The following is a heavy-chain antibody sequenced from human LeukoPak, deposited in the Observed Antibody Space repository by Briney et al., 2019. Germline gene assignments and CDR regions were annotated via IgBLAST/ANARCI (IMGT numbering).Heavy chain of an antibody. CDR3: TTGKIYCSTTSCSDDY. CDR1: GDTLTALS. V-gene: IGHV1-24*01. Sequence: GASVKVSCMVSGDTLTALSMQWVRQAPGKGLEWMGGFHPEDGETIYAEKFQGRVTMPEDTSTDTASMELNSLRSDDTAVYCTTGKIYCSTTSCSDDYWGQGTLVTVSS. J-gene: IGHJ4*02. CDR2: FHPEDGET. D-gene: IGHD2-2*01.